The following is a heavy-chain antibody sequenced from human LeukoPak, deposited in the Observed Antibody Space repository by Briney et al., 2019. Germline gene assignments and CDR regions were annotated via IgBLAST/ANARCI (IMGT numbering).Heavy chain of an antibody. D-gene: IGHD5-24*01. Sequence: SETLSLTCAVYGGSFSGYYWSWIRQPPGKGLEWIGEINHSGSTNYNPSLKSRVTISVDTSKNQFSLKLSSVTAADTAVYYCARHRMATWYFDYWGQGTLVTVSS. J-gene: IGHJ4*02. CDR3: ARHRMATWYFDY. CDR1: GGSFSGYY. V-gene: IGHV4-34*01. CDR2: INHSGST.